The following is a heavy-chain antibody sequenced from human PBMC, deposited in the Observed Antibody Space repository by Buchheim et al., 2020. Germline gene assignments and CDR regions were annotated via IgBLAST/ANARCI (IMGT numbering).Heavy chain of an antibody. J-gene: IGHJ4*02. CDR2: ITYDGSNK. CDR1: GFIFSGYD. CDR3: AKVAGGRHDGYEYYFDY. V-gene: IGHV3-30*18. D-gene: IGHD2-2*03. Sequence: QVQLVASGGGVVQPGRSLRLSCAASGFIFSGYDMHRVRQAPGKGLEWVALITYDGSNKYYADSVKGRFTISRDNSKDTLHLQMNSLRAEDTAVYYCAKVAGGRHDGYEYYFDYWGQGTL.